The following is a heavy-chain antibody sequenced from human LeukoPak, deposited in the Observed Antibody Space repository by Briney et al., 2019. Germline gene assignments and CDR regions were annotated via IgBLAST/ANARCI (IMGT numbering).Heavy chain of an antibody. CDR2: IYYTGST. D-gene: IGHD4-23*01. Sequence: SETLSLTCTVSGGSISSSSYYWGWIRQPPGKGLEWIGSIYYTGSTYYNPSPKSRVTISVDTSKNQFSLKLSSVTAADTAVYYCARLHYGGNYGYYYYYMDVWGKGTTVTVSS. V-gene: IGHV4-39*01. CDR1: GGSISSSSYY. CDR3: ARLHYGGNYGYYYYYMDV. J-gene: IGHJ6*03.